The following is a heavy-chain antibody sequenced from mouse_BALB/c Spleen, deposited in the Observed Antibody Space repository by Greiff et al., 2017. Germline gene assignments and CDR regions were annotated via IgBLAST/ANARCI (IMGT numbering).Heavy chain of an antibody. CDR2: IDPSDSET. V-gene: IGHV1S126*01. CDR1: GYSFTSYW. D-gene: IGHD2-14*01. Sequence: VQLQQSGPQLVRPGASVKISCKASGYSFTSYWMHWVKQRPGQGLEWIGMIDPSDSETRLNQKFKDKATLTVDKSSSTAYMQLSSPTSEDSAVYYCASYRYDAMDYWGHGTSVTVSS. CDR3: ASYRYDAMDY. J-gene: IGHJ4*01.